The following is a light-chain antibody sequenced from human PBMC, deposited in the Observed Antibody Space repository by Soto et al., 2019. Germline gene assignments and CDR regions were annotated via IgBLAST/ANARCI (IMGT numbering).Light chain of an antibody. CDR3: QQYNSYSRT. CDR2: KSS. CDR1: QSISSW. V-gene: IGKV1-5*03. J-gene: IGKJ1*01. Sequence: DIQMTQSPSTLSASVGDRVTITCRASQSISSWLAWYQQKPGKAPMLLIYKSSSLESGVPSRFSGSGSGTEFTLTISSLQPEDFATYYCQQYNSYSRTFGQGTKVEIK.